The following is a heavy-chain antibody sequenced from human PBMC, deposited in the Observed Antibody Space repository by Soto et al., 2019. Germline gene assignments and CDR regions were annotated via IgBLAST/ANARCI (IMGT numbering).Heavy chain of an antibody. V-gene: IGHV3-11*01. CDR3: ASGTNGAFFVY. J-gene: IGHJ4*02. D-gene: IGHD2-8*01. CDR2: ISSRSSTI. CDR1: GFTFSDNY. Sequence: HVQLVESGGGLVKPGGSLRLSCAASGFTFSDNYMSWIRQAPGKGLEWVSYISSRSSTIFYADSVKGRFTISRDNVKNSLYLQMNSLRAEDTAVYYCASGTNGAFFVYWGQGILVTVSS.